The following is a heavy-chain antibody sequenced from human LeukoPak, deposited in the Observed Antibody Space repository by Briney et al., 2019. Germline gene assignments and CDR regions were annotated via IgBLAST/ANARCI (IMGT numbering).Heavy chain of an antibody. CDR2: IYYSGST. CDR1: GGSISSYY. V-gene: IGHV4-59*08. CDR3: ARQGYCSSTSCYDFDY. Sequence: SETLSLTCTVSGGSISSYYWSWIRQPPGKGLEWIGYIYYSGSTNYNPSLKSRVTISVDTSKNQFSLKLSSVTAADTAVYYCARQGYCSSTSCYDFDYWGQGTLVTVSS. D-gene: IGHD2-2*01. J-gene: IGHJ4*02.